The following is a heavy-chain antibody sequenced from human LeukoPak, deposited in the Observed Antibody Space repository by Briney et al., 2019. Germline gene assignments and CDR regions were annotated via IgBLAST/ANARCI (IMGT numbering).Heavy chain of an antibody. CDR1: GGTFSSYA. CDR2: IIPIFGIA. CDR3: ARDCTNGVCYLPFYYYGMDV. J-gene: IGHJ6*02. V-gene: IGHV1-69*04. Sequence: SVKVACKASGGTFSSYAISWVRQAPGQGLEWMGRIIPIFGIANYAQKFQGRVTITADKSTSTAYMELSSLRSEDTAVYYCARDCTNGVCYLPFYYYGMDVWGQGTTVTVSS. D-gene: IGHD2-8*01.